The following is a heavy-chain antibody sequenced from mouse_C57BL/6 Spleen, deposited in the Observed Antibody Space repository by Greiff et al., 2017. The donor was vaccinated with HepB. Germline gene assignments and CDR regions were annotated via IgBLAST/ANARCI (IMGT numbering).Heavy chain of an antibody. Sequence: EVQLQQSGPELVKPGASVKISCKASGYTFTDYYMNWVKQSHGKSLEWIGDINPNNGGTSYNQKFKGKATLTVDKSSSTAYMELRSLTSEDSAVYYCARGELRPPYAMDYWGQGTSVTVSS. J-gene: IGHJ4*01. CDR1: GYTFTDYY. D-gene: IGHD3-2*02. CDR2: INPNNGGT. CDR3: ARGELRPPYAMDY. V-gene: IGHV1-26*01.